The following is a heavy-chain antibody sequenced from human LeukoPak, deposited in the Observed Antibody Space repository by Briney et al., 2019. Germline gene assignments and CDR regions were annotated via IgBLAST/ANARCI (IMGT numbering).Heavy chain of an antibody. V-gene: IGHV3-21*04. CDR3: AKDGNKPTYYDILTGSYNYYYYGMDV. CDR2: ISGCSYYI. Sequence: PGGSLRLSCAASGFTFSSYSMNWVRQAPGKGLEWVSSISGCSYYIYYADSVKGRFTISRDNAKNSLYLQMNSLRAEDTAVYYCAKDGNKPTYYDILTGSYNYYYYGMDVWGQGTTVTVSS. CDR1: GFTFSSYS. J-gene: IGHJ6*02. D-gene: IGHD3-9*01.